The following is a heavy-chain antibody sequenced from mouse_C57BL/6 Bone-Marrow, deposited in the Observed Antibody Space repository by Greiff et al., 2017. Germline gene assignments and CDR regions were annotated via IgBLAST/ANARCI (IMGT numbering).Heavy chain of an antibody. D-gene: IGHD2-1*01. CDR3: ARNCGNYWNLAWFAY. Sequence: VQVVESGPGLVQPSQSLSITCTVSGFSLTSYGVHWVRQSPGKGLEWLGVIWSGGSTDYNAAFISRLSISKDNSKSQVFFKMNSLQADDTAIYYCARNCGNYWNLAWFAYWGQGTLVTVSA. J-gene: IGHJ3*01. CDR1: GFSLTSYG. CDR2: IWSGGST. V-gene: IGHV2-2*01.